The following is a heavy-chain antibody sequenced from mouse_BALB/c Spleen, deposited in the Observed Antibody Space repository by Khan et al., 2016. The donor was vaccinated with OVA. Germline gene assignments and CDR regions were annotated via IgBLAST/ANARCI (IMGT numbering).Heavy chain of an antibody. CDR2: INPHIGET. V-gene: IGHV1-20*02. J-gene: IGHJ2*01. CDR1: GYSFTGYF. D-gene: IGHD1-1*02. Sequence: VQLKQSGPELVKPGASVKISCKASGYSFTGYFMNWVMQSLGKSLEWIGRINPHIGETFYNQKFKGKATLTVDESSSTAHMELRSLASEDSAVYYCERKSGGDFDYWGQGTTLTVSS. CDR3: ERKSGGDFDY.